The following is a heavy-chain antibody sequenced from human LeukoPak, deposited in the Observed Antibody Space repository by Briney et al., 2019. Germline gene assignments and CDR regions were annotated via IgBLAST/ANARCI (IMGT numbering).Heavy chain of an antibody. J-gene: IGHJ4*02. CDR3: ARELEQFDY. CDR1: AFTFNSYS. D-gene: IGHD1/OR15-1a*01. Sequence: GGSLRLSCAASAFTFNSYSMNWVRQAPGKGPEWVAAISHDGSDKYYADSVKGRFTISRDDSKNTLYLQMNSLRAEDTAVYYCARELEQFDYWGQGTLVTVSS. V-gene: IGHV3-30*03. CDR2: ISHDGSDK.